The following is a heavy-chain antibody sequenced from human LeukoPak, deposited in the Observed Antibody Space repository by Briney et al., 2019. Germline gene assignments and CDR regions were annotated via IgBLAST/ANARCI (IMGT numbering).Heavy chain of an antibody. V-gene: IGHV3-49*04. CDR3: SRAWQTSGYYSGY. Sequence: GRSLTLPCTTSVSTFGDYAMSWVRQPPGKGLGGVGFIRSKAYGGTTEYAASVKARFNIPRDDSTSIAYLEMNSLEPDDTAVYYCSRAWQTSGYYSGYWGQGTLVSVSS. J-gene: IGHJ4*02. D-gene: IGHD3-3*01. CDR1: VSTFGDYA. CDR2: IRSKAYGGTT.